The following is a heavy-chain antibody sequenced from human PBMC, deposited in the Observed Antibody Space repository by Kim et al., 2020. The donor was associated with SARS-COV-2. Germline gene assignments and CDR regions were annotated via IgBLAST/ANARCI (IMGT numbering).Heavy chain of an antibody. CDR3: ASDYGFRSIDH. J-gene: IGHJ4*02. V-gene: IGHV3-7*01. D-gene: IGHD3-16*01. Sequence: YGDSVGGRFTVSRDNAKNSVYLQVNGLGAEGTAVYYCASDYGFRSIDHWGQGTLVTVSS.